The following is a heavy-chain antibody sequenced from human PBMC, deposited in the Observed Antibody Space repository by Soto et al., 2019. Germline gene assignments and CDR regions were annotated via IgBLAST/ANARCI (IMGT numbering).Heavy chain of an antibody. CDR3: ARAYNWNYYYFDY. D-gene: IGHD1-7*01. J-gene: IGHJ4*02. CDR1: GGSSIGYY. V-gene: IGHV4-34*01. CDR2: INHSGST. Sequence: PSETLSLTCAVYGGSSIGYYCICIRQPPGKGLEWIGEINHSGSTNYNPSLKSRVTISVDTSKNQFSLKLSSVTAADTAVYYCARAYNWNYYYFDYWGQGTLVTVSS.